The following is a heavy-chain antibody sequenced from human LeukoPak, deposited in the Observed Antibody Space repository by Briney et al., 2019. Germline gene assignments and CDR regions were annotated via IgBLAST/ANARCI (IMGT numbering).Heavy chain of an antibody. CDR1: GFIFRNYA. J-gene: IGHJ5*02. CDR2: ISTSSTGT. V-gene: IGHV3-23*01. Sequence: GGSLKLSCAASGFIFRNYAMNWVRQASGKGLEWVSTISTSSTGTHYADPVKGRFTISRDDSLNMLYLQMNSLRAEDTAVYYCAKDLDSTGIYSDWFDPWGQGTLVTVSS. D-gene: IGHD3-10*01. CDR3: AKDLDSTGIYSDWFDP.